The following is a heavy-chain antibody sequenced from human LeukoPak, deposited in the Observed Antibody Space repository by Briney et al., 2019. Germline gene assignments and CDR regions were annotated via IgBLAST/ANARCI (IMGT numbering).Heavy chain of an antibody. V-gene: IGHV1-18*04. Sequence: VSVKVSCKASGYAFTSCGISWVRQAPGQGLEWMGWISAYNGNTNYAPKLQGRVTMTTDTSTSTAYMELRSLRSDDTAVYYCAREDCSGGSCYSLSLTPVFHVFDIWGQGTMVTVSS. CDR2: ISAYNGNT. CDR1: GYAFTSCG. J-gene: IGHJ3*02. CDR3: AREDCSGGSCYSLSLTPVFHVFDI. D-gene: IGHD2-15*01.